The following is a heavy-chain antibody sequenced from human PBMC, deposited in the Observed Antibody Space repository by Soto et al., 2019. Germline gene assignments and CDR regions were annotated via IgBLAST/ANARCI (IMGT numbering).Heavy chain of an antibody. J-gene: IGHJ6*02. Sequence: LXLSFAAPGLTFDDDTVHWVRQAPGKGLEWVSLISWDGGSTYYAHSVKGRFTISRDNSKNSLYLQMNSLRTEDTALYYCAKDRGSNYGMDVWGQGTTVTVYS. V-gene: IGHV3-43*01. D-gene: IGHD3-10*01. CDR1: GLTFDDDT. CDR2: ISWDGGST. CDR3: AKDRGSNYGMDV.